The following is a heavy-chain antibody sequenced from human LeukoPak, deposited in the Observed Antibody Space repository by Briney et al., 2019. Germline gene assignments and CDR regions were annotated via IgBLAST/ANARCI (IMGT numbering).Heavy chain of an antibody. CDR1: GYTFTGYY. D-gene: IGHD3-22*01. Sequence: ASVKVSCKTSGYTFTGYYIHWIKQAPGQGLEWMGWIRPYNGGAKFAQKFQGRVAMTRDTSISTAYMELSRLRSDDTAVYYCASGGGSGYLGSSEYWGQGTLVTVSS. J-gene: IGHJ4*02. CDR2: IRPYNGGA. V-gene: IGHV1-2*02. CDR3: ASGGGSGYLGSSEY.